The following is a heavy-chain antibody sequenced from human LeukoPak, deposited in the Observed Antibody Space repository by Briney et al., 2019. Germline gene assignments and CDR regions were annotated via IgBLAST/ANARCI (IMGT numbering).Heavy chain of an antibody. CDR3: ARYDLVYDSGGYYYGLFDY. Sequence: SETLSLTCTVSGGSISGYYWSWIRQPPGKGLEWIGYIYYSGSTNFNPSLKSRLTISVDTSKSQFSLKLSSVTAADTAVYYCARYDLVYDSGGYYYGLFDYWGQGTLVTVSS. D-gene: IGHD3-22*01. CDR2: IYYSGST. J-gene: IGHJ4*02. CDR1: GGSISGYY. V-gene: IGHV4-59*01.